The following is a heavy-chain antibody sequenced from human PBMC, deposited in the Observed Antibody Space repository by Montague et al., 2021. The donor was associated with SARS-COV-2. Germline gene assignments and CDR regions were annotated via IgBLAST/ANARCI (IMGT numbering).Heavy chain of an antibody. D-gene: IGHD5-24*01. CDR3: ARVKKDGFNWGLDY. CDR1: SGSISDYY. Sequence: SETLSLTCSVSSGSISDYYWSWIRQPPGEGLEWIGYISHSGSTNYNPSLKGRVTMSLDMSKNDFSLTLNSVTAADTAVYFCARVKKDGFNWGLDYWGQGTLVTVSS. V-gene: IGHV4-59*01. J-gene: IGHJ4*02. CDR2: ISHSGST.